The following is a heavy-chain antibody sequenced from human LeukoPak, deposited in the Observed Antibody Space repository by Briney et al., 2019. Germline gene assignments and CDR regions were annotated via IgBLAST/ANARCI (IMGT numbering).Heavy chain of an antibody. D-gene: IGHD2-8*01. CDR2: INPNSGGT. J-gene: IGHJ4*02. V-gene: IGHV1-2*02. Sequence: GASVKVSCKASGYTFTGYYMHWVRQAPGQGLEWMGWINPNSGGTNYAQKFQGRVTMTRDTSISTAYVELSRLRSDDTAVYYCAREGVLMVYALNYWGQGTLVTVSS. CDR3: AREGVLMVYALNY. CDR1: GYTFTGYY.